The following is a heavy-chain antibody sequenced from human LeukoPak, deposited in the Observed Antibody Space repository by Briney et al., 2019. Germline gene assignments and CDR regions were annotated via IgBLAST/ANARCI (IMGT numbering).Heavy chain of an antibody. D-gene: IGHD3-22*01. J-gene: IGHJ4*02. CDR3: VKSGGTFGYYYDSSGSFDL. CDR1: RFSFISYA. CDR2: INGSGSNT. V-gene: IGHV3-23*01. Sequence: GGSLRLSCKASRFSFISYAMSWVRQAPGRGAEGVSQINGSGSNTYYADSVKGRFTISRDNAKSTLFLQMNSLRDEDTAVYYCVKSGGTFGYYYDSSGSFDLWGQGTLVTVSS.